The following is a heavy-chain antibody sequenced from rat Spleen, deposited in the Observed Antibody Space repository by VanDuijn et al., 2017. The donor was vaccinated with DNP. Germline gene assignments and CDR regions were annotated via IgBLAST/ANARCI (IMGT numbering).Heavy chain of an antibody. CDR3: TRDHTIAAISTRFDY. D-gene: IGHD1-2*01. Sequence: EVQLVGSGGGLVQSGRSLKLSCAGSGFTFSDYYMAWVRQAPTKGLEWVATIRTSGVTTYYRDSVKGRFTISRDNAKSTLYLQMNSLRSEDTATYYCTRDHTIAAISTRFDYWGQGVMVTVSS. V-gene: IGHV5-27*01. CDR1: GFTFSDYY. CDR2: IRTSGVTT. J-gene: IGHJ2*01.